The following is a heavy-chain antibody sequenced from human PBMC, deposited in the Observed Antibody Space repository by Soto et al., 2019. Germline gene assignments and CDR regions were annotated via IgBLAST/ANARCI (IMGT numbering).Heavy chain of an antibody. CDR3: AHRPGGGSHWHY. CDR2: IYWDDDK. D-gene: IGHD1-26*01. Sequence: QITLKESGPTLVKPTQTLTLTCTFSGFSLSTSGVGVGWIRQPPGKALEWLALIYWDDDKRYSPSLKSRLTIPQDTSKNQVVLTMTNMDTVDTATYYCAHRPGGGSHWHYWGQGTLVTVSS. CDR1: GFSLSTSGVG. V-gene: IGHV2-5*02. J-gene: IGHJ4*02.